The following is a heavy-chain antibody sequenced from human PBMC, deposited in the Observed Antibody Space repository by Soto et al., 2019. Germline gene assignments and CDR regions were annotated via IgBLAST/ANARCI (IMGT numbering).Heavy chain of an antibody. D-gene: IGHD6-19*01. Sequence: ASVKVSCKASGYTFTSHGISRVRQAPGQGLEWMGWISAYNGNTNYAQKLQGRVTMTTDTSTSTAYMELRSLRSDDTAVYYCARIAAVAGFNWFDPWGQGTLVTVSS. CDR1: GYTFTSHG. J-gene: IGHJ5*02. CDR3: ARIAAVAGFNWFDP. V-gene: IGHV1-18*01. CDR2: ISAYNGNT.